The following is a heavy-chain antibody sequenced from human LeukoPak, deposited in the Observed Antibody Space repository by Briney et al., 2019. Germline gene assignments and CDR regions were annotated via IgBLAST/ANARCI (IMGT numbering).Heavy chain of an antibody. V-gene: IGHV3-53*01. D-gene: IGHD5-12*01. CDR3: ARFSGYSGYDPNWFDP. CDR2: IYSGGST. CDR1: GFTVSSNY. J-gene: IGHJ5*02. Sequence: GGSLRLSCAASGFTVSSNYMSWVRQAPGKGLVWVSVIYSGGSTYYADSVKGRFTISRDNSKNTLYLQMNSLRAEDTAVYYCARFSGYSGYDPNWFDPWGQGTLVTVSS.